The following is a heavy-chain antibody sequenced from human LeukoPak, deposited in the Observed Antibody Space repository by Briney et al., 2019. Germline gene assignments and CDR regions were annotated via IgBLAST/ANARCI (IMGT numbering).Heavy chain of an antibody. Sequence: GGSLRLSCAASGFTFSDYWIHWVRQAPGKGLVWVSRINTDGSITNYADSVKGRFSISRDNAKNTLYLQMSSLRAEDTAVYYCAKDRASVVTGYFDYWGQGTLVTVSS. CDR2: INTDGSIT. V-gene: IGHV3-74*01. CDR1: GFTFSDYW. D-gene: IGHD2-21*02. J-gene: IGHJ4*02. CDR3: AKDRASVVTGYFDY.